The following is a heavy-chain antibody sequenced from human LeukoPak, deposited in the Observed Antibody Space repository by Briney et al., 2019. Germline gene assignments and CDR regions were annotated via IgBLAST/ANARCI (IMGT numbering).Heavy chain of an antibody. CDR3: AKVRRVDYDFWSGSPSYFDY. Sequence: PGGSLRLSCAASGFTFSSYAMSWVRQFPGKGLEWVSAISGGGGSTYYADSVKGRFTISRDNSKNTLYLQMNSLRAEDTAVYYCAKVRRVDYDFWSGSPSYFDYWGQGTLVTVSS. J-gene: IGHJ4*02. CDR1: GFTFSSYA. D-gene: IGHD3-3*01. V-gene: IGHV3-23*01. CDR2: ISGGGGST.